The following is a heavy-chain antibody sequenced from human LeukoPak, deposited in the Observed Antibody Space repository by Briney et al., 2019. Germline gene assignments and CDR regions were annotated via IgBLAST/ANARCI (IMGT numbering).Heavy chain of an antibody. V-gene: IGHV4-59*01. CDR3: ARVGHIAAAGTYDY. CDR1: GDSISSYY. J-gene: IGHJ4*02. D-gene: IGHD6-13*01. CDR2: IYYSGST. Sequence: SETLSLTCTVSGDSISSYYWSWIRQPPGKELEWIGYIYYSGSTKYNPSLKSRVTISVDTSKNQFSLKLNSVTAADTAVYYCARVGHIAAAGTYDYWGQGTLVTVSS.